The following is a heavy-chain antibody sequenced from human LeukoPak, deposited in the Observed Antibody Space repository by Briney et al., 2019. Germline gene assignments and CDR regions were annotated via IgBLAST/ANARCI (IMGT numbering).Heavy chain of an antibody. V-gene: IGHV4-4*02. J-gene: IGHJ5*02. CDR1: GGSISSGNW. CDR2: IYHSGST. Sequence: SGTLSLTCAVSGGSISSGNWWSWVRQPPGKGLEWIGEIYHSGSTNYNPSLKSRVTISVDKSKNQFSLKLNSVTAADTAVYYCARGRPGIAAAGTRDWFDPWGQGTLVTVSS. D-gene: IGHD6-13*01. CDR3: ARGRPGIAAAGTRDWFDP.